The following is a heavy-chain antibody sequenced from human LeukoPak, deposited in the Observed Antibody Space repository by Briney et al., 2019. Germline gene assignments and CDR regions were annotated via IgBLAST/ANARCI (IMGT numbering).Heavy chain of an antibody. J-gene: IGHJ4*02. CDR2: ISGSGGST. V-gene: IGHV3-23*01. Sequence: GGSLRLSCAASGFTFNSYAMSWVRQAPGKGLEWVSAISGSGGSTYYADSVKGRFTISRDNSKNTLYLQMNSLRAEDTAVYYCAKYESVVPAGMWCFDYWGQGTLVTVSS. CDR3: AKYESVVPAGMWCFDY. D-gene: IGHD2-2*01. CDR1: GFTFNSYA.